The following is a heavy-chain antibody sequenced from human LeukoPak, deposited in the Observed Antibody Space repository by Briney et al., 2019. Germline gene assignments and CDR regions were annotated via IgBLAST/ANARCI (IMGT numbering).Heavy chain of an antibody. D-gene: IGHD3-10*01. J-gene: IGHJ5*02. CDR1: GYTFTSYG. CDR2: ITTYNGDT. Sequence: AASVKVSCKASGYTFTSYGISWVRQAPGQGLEWMGWITTYNGDTNYAQKLQGRVTMTTDTSTSTAYMELRSLRSDDTAVYYCARKGSYYGSGSYPNWFDPWGQGTLVTVSS. V-gene: IGHV1-18*01. CDR3: ARKGSYYGSGSYPNWFDP.